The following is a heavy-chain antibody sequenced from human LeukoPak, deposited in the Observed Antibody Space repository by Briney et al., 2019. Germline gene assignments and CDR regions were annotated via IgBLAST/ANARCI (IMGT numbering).Heavy chain of an antibody. CDR3: ARGGYCSGGSCYSPASSGGAHFDY. Sequence: MTSETLSLTCTVSGGSISSYYWSWIRQPAGKGLEWIGRIYTSGSTNYNPSLKSRVTMSVDTSKNQFSLKLSSVTAADTAVYYCARGGYCSGGSCYSPASSGGAHFDYRGQGTLVTVSS. D-gene: IGHD2-15*01. CDR2: IYTSGST. V-gene: IGHV4-4*07. J-gene: IGHJ4*02. CDR1: GGSISSYY.